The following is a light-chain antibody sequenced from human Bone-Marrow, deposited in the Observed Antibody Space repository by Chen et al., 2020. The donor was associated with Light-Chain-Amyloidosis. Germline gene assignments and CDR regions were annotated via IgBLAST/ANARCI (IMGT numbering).Light chain of an antibody. CDR1: SGSIATNY. Sequence: FMLTQPHSVSASPGQTVILSCTRSSGSIATNYVQWYQQRPGSSPTTVIYEDDQRPSGVPDRFSGSIDRSSNSASLTISGLKTEDEADYYCQSYQGSSQGVFGGGTKLTVL. CDR3: QSYQGSSQGV. J-gene: IGLJ3*02. V-gene: IGLV6-57*01. CDR2: EDD.